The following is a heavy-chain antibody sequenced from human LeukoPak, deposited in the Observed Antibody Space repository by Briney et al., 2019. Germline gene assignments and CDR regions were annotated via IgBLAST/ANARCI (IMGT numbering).Heavy chain of an antibody. Sequence: PSETLSLTCTVSGGSISSGSYYWSWIRQPAGKGLEWIGRIYTSGSTNYNPSLKSRVTISVDTSKNQFSLKLSSVTAADTAVYYCAREGGFMVRGVLRYGMDVWGQGTTVTVSS. D-gene: IGHD3-10*01. CDR2: IYTSGST. J-gene: IGHJ6*02. CDR1: GGSISSGSYY. CDR3: AREGGFMVRGVLRYGMDV. V-gene: IGHV4-61*02.